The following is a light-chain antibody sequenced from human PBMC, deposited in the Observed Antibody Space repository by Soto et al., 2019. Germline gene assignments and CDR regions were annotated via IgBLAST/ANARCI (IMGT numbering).Light chain of an antibody. CDR2: KVS. J-gene: IGKJ1*01. CDR3: MQGTHWPWT. CDR1: QSLVYSDGNTY. V-gene: IGKV2-30*01. Sequence: DVVMTQSPLSLPVTLGQPASISCRSRQSLVYSDGNTYLNWFQQRPGQSPRRLIYKVSNRDSGVPDRFSGSGSGPDFTLKISRVEAEDVGVYYCMQGTHWPWTFGQGTKVEIK.